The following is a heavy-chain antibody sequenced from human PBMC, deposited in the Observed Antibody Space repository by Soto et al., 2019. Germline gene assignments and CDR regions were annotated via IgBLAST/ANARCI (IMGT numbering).Heavy chain of an antibody. V-gene: IGHV3-30*03. CDR2: TSDDGVSK. J-gene: IGHJ4*02. CDR3: ARAYYFGSGSSYTLSD. D-gene: IGHD3-10*01. Sequence: PGGSLRLSCAGCGFTFSNYGMPWVRQSPGNGVECVAVTSDDGVSKSYADSVQGRFTISRDNSESAVLWQLNSLMPDGTSLYFCARAYYFGSGSSYTLSDGGQGAQVTVSS. CDR1: GFTFSNYG.